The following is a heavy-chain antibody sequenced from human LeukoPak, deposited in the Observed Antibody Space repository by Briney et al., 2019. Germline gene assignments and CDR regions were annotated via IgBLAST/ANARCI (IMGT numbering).Heavy chain of an antibody. CDR3: ARDRGYRGRYYYDSSGYYAPFDY. Sequence: GASVKVSCKASGYTFTGYYMHWVRQAPGQGLEWMGWINPNSGGTNYAQKFQGRVTMTRDTSISTAYMELSRLRSDDTAVYYCARDRGYRGRYYYDSSGYYAPFDYWGQGTLVTVSS. CDR1: GYTFTGYY. J-gene: IGHJ4*02. D-gene: IGHD3-22*01. CDR2: INPNSGGT. V-gene: IGHV1-2*02.